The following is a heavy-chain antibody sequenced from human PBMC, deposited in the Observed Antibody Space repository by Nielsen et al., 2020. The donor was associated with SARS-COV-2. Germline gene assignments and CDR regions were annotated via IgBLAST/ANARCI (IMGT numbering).Heavy chain of an antibody. CDR2: IYSGGSSI. CDR1: GFTFSSYA. D-gene: IGHD3-22*01. CDR3: AKDREYYDPSYYFDY. V-gene: IGHV3-23*03. Sequence: GESLKISCAASGFTFSSYAMSWVRQAPGKGLEWVSVIYSGGSSIYYADSVKGRFTISRDNSKNTLYLQMNSLRAEDTAVYYCAKDREYYDPSYYFDYWGQGTLVTVSS. J-gene: IGHJ4*02.